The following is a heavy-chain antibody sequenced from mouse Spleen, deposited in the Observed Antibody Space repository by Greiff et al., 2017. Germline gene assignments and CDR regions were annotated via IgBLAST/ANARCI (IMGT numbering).Heavy chain of an antibody. CDR2: IDPSDSET. CDR1: GYSFTSYW. CDR3: ARGIDGYRYYFDY. Sequence: VQLQQSGPQLVRPGASVKISCKASGYSFTSYWMHWVKQRPGQGLEWIGMIDPSDSETRLNQKFKDKATLTVDKSSSTAYMQLSSPTSEDSAVYYCARGIDGYRYYFDYWGKGTTLTVSS. V-gene: IGHV1S126*01. J-gene: IGHJ2*01. D-gene: IGHD2-3*01.